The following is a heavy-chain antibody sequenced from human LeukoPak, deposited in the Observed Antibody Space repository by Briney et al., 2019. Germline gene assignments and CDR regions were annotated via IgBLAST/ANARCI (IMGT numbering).Heavy chain of an antibody. CDR2: ISGYNDNT. D-gene: IGHD1-26*01. CDR3: ARLIVGATTDAFDI. Sequence: ASVKVSCKASGYTFTSYGITWVRQAPGQGLEWMGWISGYNDNTNYYAQKFQGRVTMTTDTSTSTAYMELRSLRYDDTAVYYCARLIVGATTDAFDIWGQGTMVTVSS. J-gene: IGHJ3*02. V-gene: IGHV1-18*01. CDR1: GYTFTSYG.